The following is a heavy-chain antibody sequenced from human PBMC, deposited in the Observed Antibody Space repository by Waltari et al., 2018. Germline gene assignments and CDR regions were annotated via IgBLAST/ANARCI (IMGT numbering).Heavy chain of an antibody. D-gene: IGHD1-7*01. CDR3: ASGNSHAFDL. Sequence: EVQLVESGGGLVQPGGSLRVSCTASGFTFSSYWMHWVRQVPGKGLVWVSSIKRGGRGPSSRGSAEGRFNISRENAKNTLFLQMNSLRGEDPAVYYCASGNSHAFDLWGQGTMVTVPS. CDR2: IKRGGRGP. V-gene: IGHV3-74*01. J-gene: IGHJ3*01. CDR1: GFTFSSYW.